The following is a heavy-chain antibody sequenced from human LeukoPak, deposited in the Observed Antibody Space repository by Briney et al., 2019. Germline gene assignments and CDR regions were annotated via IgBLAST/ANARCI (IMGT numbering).Heavy chain of an antibody. J-gene: IGHJ4*02. Sequence: SGTLSLTCTVSGDSINSRTGWWSWVRQPPGTGLEWIGEIFETGNTYYNPSLKSLVTMSVDKYKNQFSLRMTFVTAADTAIYYCANIDWRVVAGLDYWGQGKLVTVSS. CDR1: GDSINSRTGW. CDR3: ANIDWRVVAGLDY. V-gene: IGHV4-4*02. D-gene: IGHD6-19*01. CDR2: IFETGNT.